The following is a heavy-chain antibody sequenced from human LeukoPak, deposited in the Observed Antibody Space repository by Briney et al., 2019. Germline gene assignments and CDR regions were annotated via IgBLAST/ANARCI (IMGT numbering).Heavy chain of an antibody. CDR3: VRRGNRWGDY. V-gene: IGHV3-7*01. CDR2: IKDDGSEI. D-gene: IGHD3-16*01. J-gene: IGHJ4*02. Sequence: GGSLRLSCAASGFTVSSNYMSWVRQTPGKGLEWVANIKDDGSEIYYVDSVKGRFTISRDNAKNSLYLQMNSLRDEDTAVYYCVRRGNRWGDYWGQGTLVTVSS. CDR1: GFTVSSNY.